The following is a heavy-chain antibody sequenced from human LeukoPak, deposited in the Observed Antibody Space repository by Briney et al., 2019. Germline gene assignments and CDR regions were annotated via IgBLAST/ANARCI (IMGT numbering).Heavy chain of an antibody. CDR2: INHSGST. Sequence: PSETLSLTCAVYGGSFSGYYWSWIRQPPGKGLEWIGEINHSGSTNYNPSLKSRVTISVDTSKDQFSLKLSSVTAADTAVYYCARAGIAAARDYWGQGTLVTVPS. CDR3: ARAGIAAARDY. V-gene: IGHV4-34*01. CDR1: GGSFSGYY. D-gene: IGHD6-13*01. J-gene: IGHJ4*02.